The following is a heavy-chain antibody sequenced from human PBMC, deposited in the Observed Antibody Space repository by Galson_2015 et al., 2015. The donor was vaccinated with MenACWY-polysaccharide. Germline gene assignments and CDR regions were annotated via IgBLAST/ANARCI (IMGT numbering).Heavy chain of an antibody. CDR2: ISDSGGST. CDR1: GFTFSSCA. V-gene: IGHV3-23*01. J-gene: IGHJ4*02. CDR3: AKRVPYSTSSAYFDS. Sequence: SLRLSCAASGFTFSSCAVNWVRQAQGKGLEWVAAISDSGGSTYYADSVKGRFTISRDNSKNTLYLQMNSLRAQDTAVYYCAKRVPYSTSSAYFDSWGQGTLVTVSS. D-gene: IGHD6-6*01.